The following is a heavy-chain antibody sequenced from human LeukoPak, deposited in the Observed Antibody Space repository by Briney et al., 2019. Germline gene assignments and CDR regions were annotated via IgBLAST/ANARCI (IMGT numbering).Heavy chain of an antibody. J-gene: IGHJ6*02. Sequence: SSETLSLTCTVSGGSISSYYWSWIRQPPGKGLEWIGYIYYSGSTNYNPSLKSRVTISVDTSKNQFSLRLSSVTAADTAVHYCARQLSCGWPPYYYYYGMDVWGQGTTVTVSS. V-gene: IGHV4-59*01. D-gene: IGHD6-19*01. CDR2: IYYSGST. CDR1: GGSISSYY. CDR3: ARQLSCGWPPYYYYYGMDV.